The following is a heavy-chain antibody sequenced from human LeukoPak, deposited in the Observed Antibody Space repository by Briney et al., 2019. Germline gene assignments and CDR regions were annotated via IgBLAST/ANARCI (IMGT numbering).Heavy chain of an antibody. D-gene: IGHD3-3*01. CDR3: ARGPLGYDFDRGEYNWFDP. Sequence: GGSLRLSCAASGFTFSSYAMHWVRQAPGKGLEWVAVISYDGSNKYYADSVKGRFTISRDNSKNTLYLQMNSLRAEDTAVYYCARGPLGYDFDRGEYNWFDPWGQGTLLTVSS. CDR1: GFTFSSYA. V-gene: IGHV3-30-3*01. J-gene: IGHJ5*02. CDR2: ISYDGSNK.